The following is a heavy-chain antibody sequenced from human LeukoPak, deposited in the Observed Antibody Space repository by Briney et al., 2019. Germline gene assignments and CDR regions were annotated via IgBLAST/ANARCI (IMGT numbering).Heavy chain of an antibody. CDR1: GFTLSSYL. CDR2: IKSDGSRT. V-gene: IGHV3-74*01. J-gene: IGHJ4*02. CDR3: ARDPDLSGYSFFDY. D-gene: IGHD3-22*01. Sequence: GGSLRLSCEASGFTLSSYLMHWVRQAPGKGLVWVSRIKSDGSRTTYADSVKGRFTISRDNAKNTLYLKMNSLRAEDTAVYYCARDPDLSGYSFFDYWGQGALVTVFS.